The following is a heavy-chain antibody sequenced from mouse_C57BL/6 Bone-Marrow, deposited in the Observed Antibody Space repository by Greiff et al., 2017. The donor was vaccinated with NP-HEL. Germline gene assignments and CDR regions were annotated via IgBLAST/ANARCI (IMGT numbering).Heavy chain of an antibody. CDR2: IYPSDSET. Sequence: VQLQQPGAELVRPGSSVKLSCKASGYTFTSYWMDWVKQRPGQGLEWIGNIYPSDSETHYNQKFKDKATLTVDKSSSTAYMQLSSLTSEDSAVYYCARERSSPFDYWGQGTTLTVSS. CDR3: ARERSSPFDY. V-gene: IGHV1-61*01. J-gene: IGHJ2*01. D-gene: IGHD1-1*01. CDR1: GYTFTSYW.